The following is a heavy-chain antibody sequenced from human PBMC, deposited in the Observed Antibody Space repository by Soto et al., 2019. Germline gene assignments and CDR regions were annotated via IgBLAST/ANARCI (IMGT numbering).Heavy chain of an antibody. CDR2: INVGNGNT. CDR1: GYTFTSYA. V-gene: IGHV1-3*01. Sequence: QVQLVQSGAEVKKPGASVKVSCKASGYTFTSYAMHWVRQAPGQRLEWMGWINVGNGNTKYSQRFQGRVTITRDTSASTAYMALSSLSSEDTAVYYCARARIIATFDYWGQGTLVTVSS. J-gene: IGHJ4*02. CDR3: ARARIIATFDY. D-gene: IGHD6-13*01.